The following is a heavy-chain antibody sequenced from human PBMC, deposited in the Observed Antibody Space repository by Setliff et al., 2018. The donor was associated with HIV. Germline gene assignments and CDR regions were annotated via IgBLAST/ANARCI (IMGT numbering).Heavy chain of an antibody. V-gene: IGHV4-38-2*01. Sequence: SETLSLTCAVSGYSISSGYYWGWIRQPPGKGLEWIGSIYHSGSTYYNPSLKSRVTISVDTSKNQFSLKLSSVTAADTAVYYCARGRPFYDPGGFDYWGQGTLVTVSS. CDR2: IYHSGST. CDR3: ARGRPFYDPGGFDY. J-gene: IGHJ4*02. D-gene: IGHD3-22*01. CDR1: GYSISSGYY.